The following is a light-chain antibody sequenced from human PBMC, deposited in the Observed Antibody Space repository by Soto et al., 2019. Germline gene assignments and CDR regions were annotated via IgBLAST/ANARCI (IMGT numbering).Light chain of an antibody. CDR3: LQPSQHPWT. J-gene: IGKJ1*01. CDR2: AAS. CDR1: QGIRND. V-gene: IGKV1-6*01. Sequence: IKVDISRSAVCGEGEECGTRSCRASQGIRNDLGWYQQKPGKAPKLLIYAASSLQSGVPSRFSGSGSGTHFTLTISSLQPEEPPTQYMLQPSQHPWTFAQGTKVDIK.